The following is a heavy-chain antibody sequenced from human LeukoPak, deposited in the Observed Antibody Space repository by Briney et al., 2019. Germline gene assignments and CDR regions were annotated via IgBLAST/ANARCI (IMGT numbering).Heavy chain of an antibody. CDR3: ARAGKKGVWGSYLILDAFDI. V-gene: IGHV4-59*01. Sequence: SETLSLTCTVSGGSISSYYWSWTRQPPGKGLEWIGYIYYSGSTNYNPSLKSRVTISVDTSKNQFSLKLSSVTAADTAVYYCARAGKKGVWGSYLILDAFDIWGQGTMVTVSS. CDR2: IYYSGST. J-gene: IGHJ3*02. CDR1: GGSISSYY. D-gene: IGHD3-16*02.